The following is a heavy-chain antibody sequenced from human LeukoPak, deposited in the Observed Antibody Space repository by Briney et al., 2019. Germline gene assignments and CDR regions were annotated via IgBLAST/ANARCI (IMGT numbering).Heavy chain of an antibody. J-gene: IGHJ4*02. CDR3: ATEHSLPLIAY. Sequence: GGSLRLSCAASGFTFGHHWMHWVRQVRGKGLVWVSLISGGGSTTNYPDTVKRRFTISKYNAKNTVYLPMNTLPAEDTAVYYFATEHSLPLIAYSGQGPLVTVSS. D-gene: IGHD3-16*01. CDR2: ISGGGSTT. V-gene: IGHV3-74*01. CDR1: GFTFGHHW.